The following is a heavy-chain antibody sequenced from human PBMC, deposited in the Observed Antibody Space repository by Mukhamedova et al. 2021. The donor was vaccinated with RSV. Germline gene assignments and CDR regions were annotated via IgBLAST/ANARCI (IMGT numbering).Heavy chain of an antibody. V-gene: IGHV4-4*07. D-gene: IGHD6-25*01. J-gene: IGHJ4*02. CDR2: INTSGST. Sequence: YWSWVRQPAGKGLEWIGRINTSGSTNYNPSLQSRGTMSVDTSKNQFSLKLTSVTAADTAVYYCVREGYPAAGGFDYWGQGTLVT. CDR3: VREGYPAAGGFDY. CDR1: Y.